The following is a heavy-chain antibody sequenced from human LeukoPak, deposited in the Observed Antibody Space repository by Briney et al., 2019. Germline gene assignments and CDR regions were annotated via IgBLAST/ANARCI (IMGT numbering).Heavy chain of an antibody. D-gene: IGHD6-19*01. V-gene: IGHV4-59*01. Sequence: PSETLSLTCTVSGGSISSYYWSWIRQPPGKGLEWIGYIYYSGSTNYNPSLKSRVTISVDTSKNQFSLKLSSVTAADTAVYYCARRGGYFGAAFDIWGQGTMVTVSS. J-gene: IGHJ3*02. CDR1: GGSISSYY. CDR2: IYYSGST. CDR3: ARRGGYFGAAFDI.